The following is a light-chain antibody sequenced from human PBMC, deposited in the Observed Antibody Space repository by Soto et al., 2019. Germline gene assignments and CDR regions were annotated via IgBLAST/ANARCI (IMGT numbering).Light chain of an antibody. CDR2: RDS. CDR3: QVWDSSTDVV. V-gene: IGLV3-9*01. J-gene: IGLJ2*01. Sequence: SYELTQPLSVSVALGQTARITCGGNNIGSKNVHWYQQKLGQAPVLVIYRDSNRPSGIPERFSGSNSGNTATLTISRAQAGDEADYYCQVWDSSTDVVFGGGTQLTVL. CDR1: NIGSKN.